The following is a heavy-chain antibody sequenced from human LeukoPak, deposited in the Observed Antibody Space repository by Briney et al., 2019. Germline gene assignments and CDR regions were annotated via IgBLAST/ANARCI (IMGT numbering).Heavy chain of an antibody. CDR1: GYTFTGYY. V-gene: IGHV1-2*02. J-gene: IGHJ6*02. D-gene: IGHD2-2*01. CDR3: TRDHCSYINCYEDYYYGMDV. CDR2: INPDTGAT. Sequence: ASVKVSCKASGYTFTGYYMHWVRQAPGQGLEWMGWINPDTGATDIAQKFQGRVTLTRDTSISAAYMELSRLRSDDTAVYYCTRDHCSYINCYEDYYYGMDVWGQGTTVTVSS.